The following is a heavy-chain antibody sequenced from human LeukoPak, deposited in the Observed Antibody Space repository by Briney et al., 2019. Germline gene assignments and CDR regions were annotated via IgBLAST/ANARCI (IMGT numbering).Heavy chain of an antibody. CDR3: TTAATLFDY. CDR2: IRSKANSYAT. CDR1: GFTFSGSA. D-gene: IGHD2-15*01. Sequence: GGSLRLSSAASGFTFSGSAMHWVRQASGKGLEWVGRIRSKANSYATAYAASVKGRFTISRDDSKNTAYLQMNSLKTEDTAVYYCTTAATLFDYWGQGTLVTVSP. J-gene: IGHJ4*02. V-gene: IGHV3-73*01.